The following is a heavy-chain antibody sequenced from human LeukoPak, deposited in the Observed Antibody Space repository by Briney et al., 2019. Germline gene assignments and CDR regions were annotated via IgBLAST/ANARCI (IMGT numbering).Heavy chain of an antibody. V-gene: IGHV3-48*03. Sequence: PGGSLRLSCAASGFTFSSYEMNWVRQAPGKGLEWVSYISSSRSTIYYADSVKGRFTISRDNAKNSLFLQMNSLRAEDTAVYYCARGYASGSHAYWGQGTLVTVSS. J-gene: IGHJ4*02. CDR1: GFTFSSYE. CDR2: ISSSRSTI. D-gene: IGHD3-16*01. CDR3: ARGYASGSHAY.